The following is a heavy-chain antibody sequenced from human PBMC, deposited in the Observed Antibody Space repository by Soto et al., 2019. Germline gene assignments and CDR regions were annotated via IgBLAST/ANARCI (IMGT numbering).Heavy chain of an antibody. Sequence: SETLSLTCTVSGGSISSYYWSWIRQPPGKGLEWIGYIYYSGSTNYNPSLKSRVTISVDTSKNQFSLKLSSVTAADTAVYYCARGLISGYYLYDAFDLWGQGTMVTVSS. CDR3: ARGLISGYYLYDAFDL. CDR2: IYYSGST. J-gene: IGHJ3*01. V-gene: IGHV4-59*01. CDR1: GGSISSYY. D-gene: IGHD3-22*01.